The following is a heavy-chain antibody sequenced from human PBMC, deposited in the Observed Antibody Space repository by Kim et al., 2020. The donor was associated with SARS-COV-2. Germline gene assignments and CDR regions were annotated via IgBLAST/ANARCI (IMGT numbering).Heavy chain of an antibody. CDR2: ISDSGVRT. CDR3: EASDY. J-gene: IGHJ4*02. CDR1: GFTFSRYA. V-gene: IGHV3-23*01. Sequence: LSLTCAASGFTFSRYAMSWARQAPGKGLEWVSTISDSGVRTHYADSVKGRFTISRDNSKSTLFLQMNSLRAEDTAVYSCEASDYWGQGSLVTVSS.